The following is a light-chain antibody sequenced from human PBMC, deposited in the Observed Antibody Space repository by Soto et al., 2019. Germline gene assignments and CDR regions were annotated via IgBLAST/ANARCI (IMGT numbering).Light chain of an antibody. J-gene: IGKJ1*01. V-gene: IGKV3-15*01. CDR1: QSVSSS. CDR3: QHYNIWPPVRT. Sequence: EIVLTQSPGTLSLSPGERATLSCRASQSVSSSFLAWFQQKPGQAPRLLIYGASSRATGIPARFSGSGSGTECTLTISGLQSEDFALYYCQHYNIWPPVRTFGQGTKVEIK. CDR2: GAS.